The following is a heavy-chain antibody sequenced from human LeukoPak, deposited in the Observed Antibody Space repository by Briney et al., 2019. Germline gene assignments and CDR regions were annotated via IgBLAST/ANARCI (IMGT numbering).Heavy chain of an antibody. CDR1: GFSFSSYE. J-gene: IGHJ5*02. D-gene: IGHD3-10*01. CDR2: ISSSGSTI. V-gene: IGHV3-48*03. Sequence: PGGSRRLSCAAPGFSFSSYEMNWVRQAPGKGLEWVSYISSSGSTIYCADSVKGRFTISRDNAKNSLYLQMNSLRAEDTAVYYCAGVGGSGSYYNSWFDPWGQGTLVTVSS. CDR3: AGVGGSGSYYNSWFDP.